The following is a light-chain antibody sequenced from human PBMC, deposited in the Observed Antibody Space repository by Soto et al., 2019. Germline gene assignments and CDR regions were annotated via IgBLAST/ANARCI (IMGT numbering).Light chain of an antibody. CDR2: GAS. V-gene: IGKV3-20*01. Sequence: EIVLTQSPGTLSLSPGERAILSCRASQSVSSTSLAGYQQKPGQAPRLLIYGASSRATGLPDRSSGSGSGTAFTLTISRLEPEDFAFYYCQRYGSSRWTFGQGTKVEFK. J-gene: IGKJ1*01. CDR3: QRYGSSRWT. CDR1: QSVSSTS.